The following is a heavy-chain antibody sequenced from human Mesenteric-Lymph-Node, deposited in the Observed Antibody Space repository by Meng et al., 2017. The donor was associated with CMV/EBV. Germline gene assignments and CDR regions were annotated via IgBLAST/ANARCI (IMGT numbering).Heavy chain of an antibody. J-gene: IGHJ4*02. Sequence: SGYTFTGYYRHWVRQAPGQGLEWMGWINPNSGGTNNAQKFQGRVTMTRDTSISTAYMELSRLRSDDTAVYYCARELGYCSSTSCPFDYWGQGTLVTVSS. D-gene: IGHD2-2*01. CDR2: INPNSGGT. V-gene: IGHV1-2*02. CDR1: GYTFTGYY. CDR3: ARELGYCSSTSCPFDY.